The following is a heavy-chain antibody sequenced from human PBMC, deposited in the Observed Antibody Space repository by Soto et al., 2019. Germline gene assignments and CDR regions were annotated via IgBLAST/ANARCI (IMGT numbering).Heavy chain of an antibody. V-gene: IGHV3-21*01. CDR3: ARDRRRMYSSVYPGGAYWYFDL. Sequence: WGSLRLSCGAFGFTFSSYSMNCVRQAPGKGLEWVSSISSSSSYIYYADSVKGRFTISRDNAKNSLYLQMNSLRAEDTAVYYCARDRRRMYSSVYPGGAYWYFDLWGRGTLVTVSS. CDR2: ISSSSSYI. D-gene: IGHD6-25*01. J-gene: IGHJ2*01. CDR1: GFTFSSYS.